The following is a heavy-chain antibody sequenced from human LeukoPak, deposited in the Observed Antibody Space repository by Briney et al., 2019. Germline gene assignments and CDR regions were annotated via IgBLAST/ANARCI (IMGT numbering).Heavy chain of an antibody. D-gene: IGHD1-26*01. CDR2: ISSNGGST. CDR3: VKDRRREIWSFDY. CDR1: GFTFSSYA. Sequence: GGSLRLSCSASGFTFSSYAMHWVRQAPGKGLEYVSAISSNGGSTYYADSVKGRFTISRDNSKNTLYLQMSSLRAEDTAVYYCVKDRRREIWSFDYWGQGTLVTVSA. V-gene: IGHV3-64D*06. J-gene: IGHJ4*02.